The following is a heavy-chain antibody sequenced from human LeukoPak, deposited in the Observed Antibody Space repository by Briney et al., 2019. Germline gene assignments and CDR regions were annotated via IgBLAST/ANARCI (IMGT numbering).Heavy chain of an antibody. Sequence: PGGSLRLSCAASGFTFSNYWLTWVRQAPGQGLGWVANIKQDGREKHYVDSVKGRFTISRDNAKNSLYLQMNSLRSEDTAVYYCARDRQIAYWGQGTLVTVSS. CDR2: IKQDGREK. CDR3: ARDRQIAY. J-gene: IGHJ4*02. CDR1: GFTFSNYW. V-gene: IGHV3-7*01.